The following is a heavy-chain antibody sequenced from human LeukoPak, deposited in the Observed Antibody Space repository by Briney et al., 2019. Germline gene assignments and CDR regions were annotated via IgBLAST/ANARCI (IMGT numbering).Heavy chain of an antibody. D-gene: IGHD6-6*01. CDR2: IKPNSGAT. J-gene: IGHJ4*02. Sequence: GASVKVSCKASGYTFTGYYVHWVRQAPGQGLEWMGWIKPNSGATQYAQKFQGRVTITRDTSINTAYMDLSTLTSDDTAVYYCARYSSSSPFDYWGQGTPVTVSS. CDR3: ARYSSSSPFDY. V-gene: IGHV1-2*02. CDR1: GYTFTGYY.